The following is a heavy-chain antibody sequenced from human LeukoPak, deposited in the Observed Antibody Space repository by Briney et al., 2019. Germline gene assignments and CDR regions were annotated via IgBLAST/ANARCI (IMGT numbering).Heavy chain of an antibody. CDR2: ISGSGGST. CDR1: GFTFSSYA. Sequence: GGSLRLSCSASGFTFSSYAMSWVRQAPGKGLEWVSAISGSGGSTYYADSVKGRFAISRDDAKNTLYLQMNSLRAEDTAVYYCARAALREDGYWGQGTLVTVSS. D-gene: IGHD5-24*01. J-gene: IGHJ4*02. CDR3: ARAALREDGY. V-gene: IGHV3-23*01.